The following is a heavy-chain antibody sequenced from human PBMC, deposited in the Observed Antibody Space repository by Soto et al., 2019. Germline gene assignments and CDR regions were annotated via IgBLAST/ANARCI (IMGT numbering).Heavy chain of an antibody. CDR1: GGTFSSYA. Sequence: VASVKVSCKASGGTFSSYAISWVRQAPGQGLEWMGGIIPIFGTANYAQKFQGRVTITADESTSTAYMELSSLRSEDTAVYYCARDRRYSSGWYSPETGYFQHWGQGTLVTVSS. CDR3: ARDRRYSSGWYSPETGYFQH. D-gene: IGHD6-19*01. J-gene: IGHJ1*01. CDR2: IIPIFGTA. V-gene: IGHV1-69*13.